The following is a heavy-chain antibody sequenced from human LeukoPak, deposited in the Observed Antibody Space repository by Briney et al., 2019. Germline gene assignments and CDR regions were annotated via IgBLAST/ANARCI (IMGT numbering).Heavy chain of an antibody. D-gene: IGHD3-3*01. V-gene: IGHV1-3*01. J-gene: IGHJ3*02. CDR2: INASNGNT. CDR1: GYTFTSYA. Sequence: ASVKVSCKTSGYTFTSYAIQWVRQAPGQRLEWMGWINASNGNTKYSQKFQGRVTITRDTSATTAYMELSTLRSEDTAVYYCAREHDFWSPYAFDIWGQGTMVTVSS. CDR3: AREHDFWSPYAFDI.